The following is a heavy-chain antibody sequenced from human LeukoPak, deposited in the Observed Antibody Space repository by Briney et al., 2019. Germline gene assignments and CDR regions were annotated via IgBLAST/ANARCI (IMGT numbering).Heavy chain of an antibody. Sequence: GGSLTLSCAASGFTFSTYGIHEFRQAPAKGRDGVAFIRYDGTNKWYADSVKGRFPISRDNSKNMLYLQMNSLRAEDTAVYHCAKDRDYGDYPSAYYYYMDVWGKGTTVTVSS. J-gene: IGHJ6*03. V-gene: IGHV3-30*02. CDR2: IRYDGTNK. D-gene: IGHD4-17*01. CDR1: GFTFSTYG. CDR3: AKDRDYGDYPSAYYYYMDV.